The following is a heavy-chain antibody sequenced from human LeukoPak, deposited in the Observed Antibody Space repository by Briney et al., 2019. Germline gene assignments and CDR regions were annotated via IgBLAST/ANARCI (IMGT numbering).Heavy chain of an antibody. Sequence: SVKVSCKASGGTFSSYAISWVRQAPGQGLEWMGGIILIFGTANYAQKFQGRVTITTDESTSTAYMELSSLRSEDTAVYYCARDDEGYYDSSGFLDAFDIWGQGTMVTVSS. CDR3: ARDDEGYYDSSGFLDAFDI. V-gene: IGHV1-69*05. D-gene: IGHD3-22*01. CDR1: GGTFSSYA. CDR2: IILIFGTA. J-gene: IGHJ3*02.